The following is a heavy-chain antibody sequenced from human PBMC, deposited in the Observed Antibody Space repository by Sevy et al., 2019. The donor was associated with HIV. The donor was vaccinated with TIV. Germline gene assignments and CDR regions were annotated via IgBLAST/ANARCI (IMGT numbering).Heavy chain of an antibody. CDR1: GFTFSSYS. CDR3: ARGQNGKYDY. D-gene: IGHD1-1*01. CDR2: ISSSSTYR. Sequence: GGSLRLSCAASGFTFSSYSMTWVRQAPGKGLEWVSSISSSSTYRLYADSVKGRFTISRDNAKNSLYLQMNTLRAEDSALYYCARGQNGKYDYWGQGTLVTVSS. V-gene: IGHV3-21*01. J-gene: IGHJ4*02.